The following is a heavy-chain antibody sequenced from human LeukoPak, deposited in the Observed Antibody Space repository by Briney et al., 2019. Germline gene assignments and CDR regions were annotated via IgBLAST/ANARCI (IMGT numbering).Heavy chain of an antibody. CDR2: ISGSGGST. CDR1: GFTFSSYA. Sequence: GGSLRLSCAASGFTFSSYAMSWVRQAPGKGLEWVSAISGSGGSTYYADSVKGRFTISRDNSKNTLYLRMNSLRAEDTAVYYCAKGRVRYCSGGSCFFAFDPWGQGTLVTVSS. D-gene: IGHD2-15*01. V-gene: IGHV3-23*01. CDR3: AKGRVRYCSGGSCFFAFDP. J-gene: IGHJ5*02.